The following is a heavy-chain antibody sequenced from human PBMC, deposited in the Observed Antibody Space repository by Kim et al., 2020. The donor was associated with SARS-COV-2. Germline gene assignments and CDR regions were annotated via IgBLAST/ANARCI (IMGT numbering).Heavy chain of an antibody. V-gene: IGHV3-33*08. D-gene: IGHD3-3*01. Sequence: GGSLRLSCAASRFTFRSYGMHWVRQAPGKGLEWVAAIWHDGSNEYYADSVKGRFTISRDNSKNMLFLQMNSLRPEDTAVYYCARSGGFLGWLAAYYGMDVWGQGTTVTVSS. CDR3: ARSGGFLGWLAAYYGMDV. CDR1: RFTFRSYG. J-gene: IGHJ6*02. CDR2: IWHDGSNE.